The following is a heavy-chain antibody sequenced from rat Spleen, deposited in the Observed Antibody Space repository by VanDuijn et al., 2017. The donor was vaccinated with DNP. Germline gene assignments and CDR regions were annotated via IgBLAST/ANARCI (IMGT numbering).Heavy chain of an antibody. D-gene: IGHD1-6*01. J-gene: IGHJ2*01. CDR1: GFSLTSYG. Sequence: QVQLKESGPGLVQPSQTLSLTCTVSGFSLTSYGVSWVRQPPGKGLEWIAAISSGGNTYYNSPLKSRLSISRDTSKSQVLLKMNSLQTEDTAMYFCARLRVYEGYFDYWGQGVMVTVSS. CDR2: ISSGGNT. V-gene: IGHV2S12*01. CDR3: ARLRVYEGYFDY.